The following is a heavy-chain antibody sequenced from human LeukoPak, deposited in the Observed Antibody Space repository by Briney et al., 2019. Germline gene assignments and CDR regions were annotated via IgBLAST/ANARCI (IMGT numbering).Heavy chain of an antibody. Sequence: SETLPLTCAVYGGSFSGYYWSWIRQPPGKGLEWIGEINHSGSTNYNPSLKSRVTISVDTSKNQFSLKLSSVTAADTAVYYCARGPGYCSSTSCYWHYYYGMDVWGQGTTVTVSS. J-gene: IGHJ6*02. CDR2: INHSGST. V-gene: IGHV4-34*01. CDR1: GGSFSGYY. CDR3: ARGPGYCSSTSCYWHYYYGMDV. D-gene: IGHD2-2*01.